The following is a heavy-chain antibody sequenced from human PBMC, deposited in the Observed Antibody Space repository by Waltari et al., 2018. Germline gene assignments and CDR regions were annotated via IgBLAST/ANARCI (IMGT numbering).Heavy chain of an antibody. CDR1: GFTFDTYA. Sequence: EVQLLESGGGLLQPGGSLRLSCAASGFTFDTYAMSWVRQAPGKGLEWVADISGSGGNTYYAESVRGRFTISRDNSKNTLYVEMNSLKVEDTAVYYCARVKEGSGWFLYYGMDVWGQGTTVTVSS. CDR3: ARVKEGSGWFLYYGMDV. D-gene: IGHD6-19*01. J-gene: IGHJ6*02. V-gene: IGHV3-23*01. CDR2: ISGSGGNT.